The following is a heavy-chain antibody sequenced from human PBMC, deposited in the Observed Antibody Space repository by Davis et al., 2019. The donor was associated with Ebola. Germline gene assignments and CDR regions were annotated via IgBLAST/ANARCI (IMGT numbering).Heavy chain of an antibody. CDR3: ARGRTVTGTRGLSWFDP. CDR2: INAGDGKI. J-gene: IGHJ5*02. D-gene: IGHD6-19*01. CDR1: GYTFTSYG. V-gene: IGHV1-18*01. Sequence: AASVTVSCKASGYTFTSYGISWVRQAPGQGLEWMGWINAGDGKIIYSENFQGRLTITRDTSATTAYMELSSLRSEDTAAYYCARGRTVTGTRGLSWFDPWGQGALVTVSS.